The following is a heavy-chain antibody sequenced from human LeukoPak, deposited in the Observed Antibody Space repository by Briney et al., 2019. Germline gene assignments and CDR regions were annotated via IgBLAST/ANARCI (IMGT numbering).Heavy chain of an antibody. V-gene: IGHV3-23*01. Sequence: GGSLRLSCAASGFSFSSYAMSWVRQAPGKGLEWVSTISGSGGSTYYADSVKGRFTISRDNSENTLYLQVNSLRAEDTAVYYCAKDGDSHAFDIWGQGTMVTVSS. CDR1: GFSFSSYA. D-gene: IGHD3-3*01. CDR2: ISGSGGST. J-gene: IGHJ3*02. CDR3: AKDGDSHAFDI.